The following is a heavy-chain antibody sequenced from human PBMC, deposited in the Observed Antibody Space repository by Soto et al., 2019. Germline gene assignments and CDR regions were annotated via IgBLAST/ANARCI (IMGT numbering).Heavy chain of an antibody. CDR2: IYSDVYSAGTT. CDR1: GFTVSDNY. V-gene: IGHV3-53*01. Sequence: EVQLVESGGGLIQPGGALRLSCAASGFTVSDNYMTWVRQAPGKGLEWVSLIYSDVYSAGTTYYADSVKGRFTIFRDNSKNTLYLQMYSLRAEDTAVYFCARELVEVINSNADYYGLDVWGQGTTVTVSS. D-gene: IGHD2-8*02. CDR3: ARELVEVINSNADYYGLDV. J-gene: IGHJ6*02.